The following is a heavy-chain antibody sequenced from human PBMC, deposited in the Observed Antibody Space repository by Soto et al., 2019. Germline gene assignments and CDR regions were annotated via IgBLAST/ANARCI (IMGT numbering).Heavy chain of an antibody. CDR2: INPSGGST. V-gene: IGHV1-46*01. D-gene: IGHD5-18*01. Sequence: ASVKVSCKASGYTFTSYYMHWVRQAPGQGLEWMGIINPSGGSTSYAQKFQGRVTMTRDTSTSTVYMELSSLRSEDTAVYYCARDLTVSGGHRYFDYWGQGTLVTVSS. CDR3: ARDLTVSGGHRYFDY. CDR1: GYTFTSYY. J-gene: IGHJ4*02.